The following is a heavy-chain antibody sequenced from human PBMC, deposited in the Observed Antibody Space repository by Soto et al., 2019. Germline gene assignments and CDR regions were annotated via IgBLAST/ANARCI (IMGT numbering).Heavy chain of an antibody. D-gene: IGHD5-12*01. V-gene: IGHV3-23*01. J-gene: IGHJ4*02. CDR3: VKDFRVGYDWTHD. CDR2: IRGSGGPT. Sequence: DVQLLESGGDLVQPGGSLRLSCAASGFIFSNYAMSWVRQAPGKGLEWVSLIRGSGGPTNYADSVKGRFTVSRDNSKNNLLLQINSLRAEDTAVYYCVKDFRVGYDWTHDWGQGTLVTVSS. CDR1: GFIFSNYA.